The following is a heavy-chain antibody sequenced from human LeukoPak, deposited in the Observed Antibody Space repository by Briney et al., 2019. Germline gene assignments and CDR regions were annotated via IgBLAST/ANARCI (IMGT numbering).Heavy chain of an antibody. Sequence: PGGSLRLSCAASGFTYSSYGMHWVRQAPGKGLEWVAVIWYDGSNKYYADSVKGRFTISRDNSKNTLYLQMNSLRAEDTAVYYCARGYCSGGSCYTYYCGMDVWGQGTTVTVSS. D-gene: IGHD2-15*01. CDR2: IWYDGSNK. CDR3: ARGYCSGGSCYTYYCGMDV. CDR1: GFTYSSYG. V-gene: IGHV3-33*01. J-gene: IGHJ6*02.